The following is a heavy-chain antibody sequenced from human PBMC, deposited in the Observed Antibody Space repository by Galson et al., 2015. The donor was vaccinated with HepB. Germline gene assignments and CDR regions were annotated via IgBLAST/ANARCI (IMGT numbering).Heavy chain of an antibody. CDR2: INPNRGGT. CDR3: AKGKEVKAVLIHILYDY. CDR1: GYTFTDYY. J-gene: IGHJ4*02. V-gene: IGHV1-2*06. Sequence: SVKVSCKASGYTFTDYYIHWVRQAPGQGLEWMGRINPNRGGTNHAPKFKGRVTMTRDTSITTAYMELSRLTSDDTAVYYCAKGKEVKAVLIHILYDYWGQGALVTVSS. D-gene: IGHD2-8*01.